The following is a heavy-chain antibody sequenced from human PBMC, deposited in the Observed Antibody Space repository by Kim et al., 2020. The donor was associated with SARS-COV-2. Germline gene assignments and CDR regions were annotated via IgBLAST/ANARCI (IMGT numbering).Heavy chain of an antibody. V-gene: IGHV3-33*01. CDR2: MWYDGSNK. Sequence: GGSLRLSCAASGFTFSTYGMHWVRQAPGKGLEWVAAMWYDGSNKYYPDSVKGRFTVSRDNSKNTLYLQMNNLRAEDTAVYYCARGYCGTATCYTGGTYFDFWGRGTLVTVSS. CDR3: ARGYCGTATCYTGGTYFDF. CDR1: GFTFSTYG. J-gene: IGHJ4*02. D-gene: IGHD2-2*02.